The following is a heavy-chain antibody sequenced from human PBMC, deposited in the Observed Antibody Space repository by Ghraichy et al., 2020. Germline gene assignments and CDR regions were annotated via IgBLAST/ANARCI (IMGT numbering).Heavy chain of an antibody. D-gene: IGHD4-11*01. Sequence: SETLSLTCAVSGYSISSGYYWGWIRQPPGKGLEWIGSIYHSGSTYYNPSLKSRVTISVDTSKNQFSLKLSSVTAADTAVYYCARGRRTVANWFDPWGQGTLVTVSS. CDR2: IYHSGST. J-gene: IGHJ5*02. CDR1: GYSISSGYY. CDR3: ARGRRTVANWFDP. V-gene: IGHV4-38-2*01.